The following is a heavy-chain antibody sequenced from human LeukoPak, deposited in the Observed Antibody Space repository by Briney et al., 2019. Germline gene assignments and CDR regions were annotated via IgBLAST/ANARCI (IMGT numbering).Heavy chain of an antibody. V-gene: IGHV3-33*06. D-gene: IGHD3-3*01. CDR3: AKAKITIFGGNDY. CDR1: GFTFSHYG. CDR2: IQSDGSYK. Sequence: GTSLRLSCAGSGFTFSHYGMHWVRQGPGKGLEWVAGIQSDGSYKYYEDSLKGRFTISRDNFKNILYLQMNSLRAEDTAVYYCAKAKITIFGGNDYWGQGTLVTVSS. J-gene: IGHJ4*02.